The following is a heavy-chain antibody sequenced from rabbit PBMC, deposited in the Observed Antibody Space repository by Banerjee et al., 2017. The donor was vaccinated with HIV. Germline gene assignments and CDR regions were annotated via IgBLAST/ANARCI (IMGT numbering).Heavy chain of an antibody. CDR1: GFSFSSGYC. Sequence: QSLAESGGGLVQPEGSLTLPCTASGFSFSSGYCMYWVRQAPGKGLEWIGCIVTGSGSTYYASWAKGRFTVSKTSSTTVTLQMTSLTAADTATYFCARDLGYAGSAGYGYLDNLWGQGTLVTVS. D-gene: IGHD4-2*01. J-gene: IGHJ4*01. CDR2: IVTGSGST. CDR3: ARDLGYAGSAGYGYLDNL. V-gene: IGHV1S40*01.